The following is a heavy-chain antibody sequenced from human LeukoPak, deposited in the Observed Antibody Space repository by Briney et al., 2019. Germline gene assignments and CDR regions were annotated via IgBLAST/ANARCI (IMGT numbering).Heavy chain of an antibody. CDR2: IYYSGST. CDR1: GGSIINYY. CDR3: ARHHGLYSQCYFDY. D-gene: IGHD2-2*02. Sequence: SETLSLTCTVSGGSIINYYWSWIRQPPGKGLEWIGYIYYSGSTNYSPSLKSRVTISVDTSKTQFSLKLSSVTAADTAVYYCARHHGLYSQCYFDYWGQGTLVTVSS. J-gene: IGHJ4*02. V-gene: IGHV4-59*01.